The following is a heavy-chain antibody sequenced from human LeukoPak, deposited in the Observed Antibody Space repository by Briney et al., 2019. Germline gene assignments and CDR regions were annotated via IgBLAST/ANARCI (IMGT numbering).Heavy chain of an antibody. CDR2: IYHSGST. D-gene: IGHD3-3*01. V-gene: IGHV4-38-2*01. J-gene: IGHJ4*02. Sequence: NPSETLSLTCAVSGYSISSGYYWGWIRQPPGKGLEWIGSIYHSGSTYYNPSLKSRVTISVDTSKNQFSLKLSSVTAADTAVYYRASHYYDFWSGYPHHFDYWGQGTLVTVSS. CDR1: GYSISSGYY. CDR3: ASHYYDFWSGYPHHFDY.